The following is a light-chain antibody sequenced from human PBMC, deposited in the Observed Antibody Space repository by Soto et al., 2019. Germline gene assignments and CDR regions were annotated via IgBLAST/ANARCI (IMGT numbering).Light chain of an antibody. V-gene: IGLV1-36*01. J-gene: IGLJ3*02. CDR3: VTWDDSLSGVV. Sequence: QAVVTQPPSVSGAPRQRVTISCSGSNSNIGNNAVNWYQQLPGKAPKLLIYSNNQRASGVPDRFSASKSGTSASLAISGLQSEDEADYYCVTWDDSLSGVVFGGGTKLTVL. CDR2: SNN. CDR1: NSNIGNNA.